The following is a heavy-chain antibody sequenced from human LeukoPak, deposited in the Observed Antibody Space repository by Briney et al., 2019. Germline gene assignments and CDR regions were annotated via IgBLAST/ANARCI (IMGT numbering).Heavy chain of an antibody. V-gene: IGHV4-38-2*02. CDR1: GYSISSGYY. Sequence: SETLSLTCTVSGYSISSGYYWGWIRQPPGKVLEWIGSIYHSGSTYYNPSLKSRVTISVDTSKNQFSLKLSSVTAADTAVYYCARDHYVDIVARGDWFDPWGQGTLVTVSS. J-gene: IGHJ5*02. CDR3: ARDHYVDIVARGDWFDP. CDR2: IYHSGST. D-gene: IGHD5-12*01.